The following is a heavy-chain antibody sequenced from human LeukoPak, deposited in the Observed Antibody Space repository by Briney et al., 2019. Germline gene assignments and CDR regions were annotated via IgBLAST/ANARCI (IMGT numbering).Heavy chain of an antibody. Sequence: PGGSLRLSCAASGFTFSTYWMSWVRQAPGKGLEWVANIKQDGSEKYYVDSVKGRFTISRDNAKNSLYLQMNSLRAEDTAVYYCAREIGYFFDRDDSRLRGRLDVWGKGTSVTVSS. CDR2: IKQDGSEK. D-gene: IGHD3-22*01. CDR3: AREIGYFFDRDDSRLRGRLDV. CDR1: GFTFSTYW. J-gene: IGHJ6*04. V-gene: IGHV3-7*01.